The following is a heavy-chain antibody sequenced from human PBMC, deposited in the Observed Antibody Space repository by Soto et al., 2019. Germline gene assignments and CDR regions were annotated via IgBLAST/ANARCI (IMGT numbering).Heavy chain of an antibody. CDR1: GYTFTGYY. CDR2: INPNSGGT. V-gene: IGHV1-2*04. J-gene: IGHJ5*02. Sequence: ASVKVSCKASGYTFTGYYMHWVRQAPGQGLEWMGWINPNSGGTNYAQKFQGWVTMTRDTSISTAYMELSRLRSDDTAVYYCARDLGPLYCSGGSCYSSWFDPWGQGTLVTVSS. D-gene: IGHD2-15*01. CDR3: ARDLGPLYCSGGSCYSSWFDP.